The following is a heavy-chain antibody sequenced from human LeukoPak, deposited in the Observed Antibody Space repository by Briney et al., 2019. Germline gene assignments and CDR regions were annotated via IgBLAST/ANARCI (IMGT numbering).Heavy chain of an antibody. D-gene: IGHD6-19*01. J-gene: IGHJ4*02. V-gene: IGHV4-61*02. Sequence: SQTLSLTCTVSGASISSGSYYWSWIRQPAGKGLEWIGRIYTSGTTTYNPSLKSRVTISVDTSKNQFSLKLSSLTAADTAVYYCARAVSGWLVLDYFDYWGQGNLVTVSS. CDR2: IYTSGTT. CDR1: GASISSGSYY. CDR3: ARAVSGWLVLDYFDY.